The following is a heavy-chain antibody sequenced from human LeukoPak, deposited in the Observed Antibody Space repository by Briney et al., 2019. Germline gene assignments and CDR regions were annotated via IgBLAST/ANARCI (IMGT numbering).Heavy chain of an antibody. D-gene: IGHD2-2*01. Sequence: GGSLRLSSAASGFTFSSYWMSWVRQAPGKGLEWVANIKQDGSEKYYVDSVKGRFTISRDNAKNSLYLQMNSLRAEDTAVYYCAREGGDCSSTSCYWVYYYYYGMDVWGQGTTVTVSS. J-gene: IGHJ6*02. CDR3: AREGGDCSSTSCYWVYYYYYGMDV. CDR1: GFTFSSYW. CDR2: IKQDGSEK. V-gene: IGHV3-7*01.